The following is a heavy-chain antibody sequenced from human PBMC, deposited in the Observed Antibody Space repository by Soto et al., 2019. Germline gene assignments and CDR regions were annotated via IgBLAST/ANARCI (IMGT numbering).Heavy chain of an antibody. Sequence: PSLTCTVSGGSVSSGSYYWSWIRQPPGKGLEWIGYIYYSGSTNYNPSLKSRVTISVDTSKNQFSLKLSSVTAAYTAVYYCAREVVTMVRGVILYYFAYWGEGTLVTVSS. CDR2: IYYSGST. D-gene: IGHD3-10*01. J-gene: IGHJ4*02. CDR1: GGSVSSGSYY. CDR3: AREVVTMVRGVILYYFAY. V-gene: IGHV4-61*01.